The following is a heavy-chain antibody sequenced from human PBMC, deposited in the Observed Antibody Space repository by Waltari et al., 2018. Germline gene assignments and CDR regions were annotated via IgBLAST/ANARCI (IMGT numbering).Heavy chain of an antibody. J-gene: IGHJ4*02. V-gene: IGHV4-59*01. CDR3: ARSLNPLMAYYFDY. Sequence: QVQLQESGPGLVKPSETLSLTCTVSGGSISSYYWSWIRQPPGKGLEWIGYIYYSGSTNYNPSLNSRVTISVDTSKNQFSLKLSSVTAADTAVYYCARSLNPLMAYYFDYWGQGTLVTVSS. CDR1: GGSISSYY. D-gene: IGHD2-8*01. CDR2: IYYSGST.